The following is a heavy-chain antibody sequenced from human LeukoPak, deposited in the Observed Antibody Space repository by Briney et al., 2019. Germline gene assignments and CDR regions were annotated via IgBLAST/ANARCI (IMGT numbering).Heavy chain of an antibody. CDR3: ATGIAAAGYYMDV. D-gene: IGHD6-13*01. CDR2: INHSGST. J-gene: IGHJ6*03. CDR1: GGSFSGYY. V-gene: IGHV4-34*01. Sequence: PSETLSLTCAVYGGSFSGYYWSWIRQPPGKGLEWIGEINHSGSTKYNPSLKSRVTISVDTSKNQFSLKLSSVTAADTAVYYCATGIAAAGYYMDVWGKGTTVTISS.